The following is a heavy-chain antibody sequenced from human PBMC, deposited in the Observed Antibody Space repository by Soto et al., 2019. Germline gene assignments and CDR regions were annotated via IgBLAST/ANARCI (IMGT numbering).Heavy chain of an antibody. J-gene: IGHJ4*02. CDR2: IYYGEST. V-gene: IGHV4-30-4*01. Sequence: QVLVQESGPGLVKPSQTLTLSCTVSGGSVDSGNHYWNWIRQPPGKGLEWIGYIYYGESTYYNPAPKSRATISVDTSQSRFSLRLTSVTAADTAVYYCARDMGSAMTTRIFDHWGQGTLVTVSS. CDR1: GGSVDSGNHY. D-gene: IGHD4-17*01. CDR3: ARDMGSAMTTRIFDH.